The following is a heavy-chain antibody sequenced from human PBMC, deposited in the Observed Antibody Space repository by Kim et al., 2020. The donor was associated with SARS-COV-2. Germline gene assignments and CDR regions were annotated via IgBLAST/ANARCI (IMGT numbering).Heavy chain of an antibody. V-gene: IGHV4-4*07. CDR3: ARTSRDLDYYYYGMDV. CDR2: IYTSGRT. J-gene: IGHJ6*02. D-gene: IGHD2-21*02. Sequence: SETLSLTCTVSGASISSYYWSWIRQPAGKGLEWIGRIYTSGRTNYNPSLKSRVTMSVDTSKNQFSLKLSSVTAADTAVYYCARTSRDLDYYYYGMDVWGQGTTVTVSS. CDR1: GASISSYY.